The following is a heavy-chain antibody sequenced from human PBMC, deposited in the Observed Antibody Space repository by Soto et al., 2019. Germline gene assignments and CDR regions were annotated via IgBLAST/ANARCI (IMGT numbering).Heavy chain of an antibody. D-gene: IGHD3-3*01. CDR1: GFTFSSYA. CDR3: APSPPRDFWSGYPVFDY. CDR2: ISGSGGST. V-gene: IGHV3-23*01. Sequence: GGSLRLSCAASGFTFSSYAMSWVRQAPGKGLEWVSAISGSGGSTYYADSVKGRFTISRDNSKNTLYLQMNSLRAEDTAVYFCAPSPPRDFWSGYPVFDYWGQGTLVTVSS. J-gene: IGHJ4*02.